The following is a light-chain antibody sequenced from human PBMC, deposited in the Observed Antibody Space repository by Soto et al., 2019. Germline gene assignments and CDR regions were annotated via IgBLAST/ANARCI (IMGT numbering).Light chain of an antibody. J-gene: IGLJ1*01. CDR2: RNN. CDR1: SSNIGSNY. CDR3: AAWDDSLSGYV. V-gene: IGLV1-47*01. Sequence: QSVLTQPPSASGTPGQRVTISCSGSSSNIGSNYVSWYQQLPVTAPKLLIYRNNKRPSGVPDRFSGSKSGTSASLAISGLRSEDEADYYCAAWDDSLSGYVFGTGTKVTVL.